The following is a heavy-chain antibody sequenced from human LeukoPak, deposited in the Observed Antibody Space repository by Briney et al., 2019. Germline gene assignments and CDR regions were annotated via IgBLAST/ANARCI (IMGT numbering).Heavy chain of an antibody. J-gene: IGHJ4*02. CDR2: IYSSGST. V-gene: IGHV4-39*01. CDR1: GGSLTSTSHY. D-gene: IGHD1-7*01. CDR3: TKIETGTSDY. Sequence: SETLSLTCTVSGGSLTSTSHYWDWVRQPPGKGLEWIGSIYSSGSTYYNPSLKSRVTVSVDTSKNQFSLRLNSVTAADTAFYYCTKIETGTSDYWGQGTLVTVSS.